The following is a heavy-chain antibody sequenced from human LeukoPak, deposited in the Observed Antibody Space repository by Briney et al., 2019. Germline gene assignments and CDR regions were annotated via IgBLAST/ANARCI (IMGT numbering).Heavy chain of an antibody. D-gene: IGHD5-18*01. CDR2: INPSGGST. CDR1: GYIFTSYF. V-gene: IGHV1-46*01. J-gene: IGHJ5*02. Sequence: GASVNVSFKASGYIFTSYFMHWVRQAPGQGLEWMGLINPSGGSTRYAQKFQGRVTMTRDMSTSTVYMELSSLRSEDTAVYYCARALPHRRLMDTTMEQHWFDPWGQGTLVTVSS. CDR3: ARALPHRRLMDTTMEQHWFDP.